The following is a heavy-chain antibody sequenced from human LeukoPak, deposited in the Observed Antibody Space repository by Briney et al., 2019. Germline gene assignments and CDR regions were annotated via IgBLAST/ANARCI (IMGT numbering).Heavy chain of an antibody. CDR3: ARDSKIVVPPHESPYYYYYGMDV. D-gene: IGHD2-2*01. V-gene: IGHV3-11*01. CDR1: GFTFSDYY. CDR2: ISSSGSTI. J-gene: IGHJ6*02. Sequence: GGSLRLSCAASGFTFSDYYMSWIRQAPGKGLEWVSYISSSGSTIYYADSVKGRFTISRDNAKDSLYLQMNSLRAEDTAVYYCARDSKIVVPPHESPYYYYYGMDVWGQGTTVTVSS.